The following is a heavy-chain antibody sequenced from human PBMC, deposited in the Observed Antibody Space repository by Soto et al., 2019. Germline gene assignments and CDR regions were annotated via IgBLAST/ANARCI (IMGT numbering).Heavy chain of an antibody. J-gene: IGHJ4*02. CDR2: IIPIIRVT. CDR3: ARESLGAKGADH. CDR1: GDTFNSYL. V-gene: IGHV1-69*17. D-gene: IGHD3-16*01. Sequence: QVQLVQSGAEVKRPGSSVKVSCESSGDTFNSYLISWVRQAPGQGLEWMGGIIPIIRVTHYAQKFQGRVTMSAHSSTGTAYMELTNLGFEDTALYYCARESLGAKGADHWGQGTLVTVSS.